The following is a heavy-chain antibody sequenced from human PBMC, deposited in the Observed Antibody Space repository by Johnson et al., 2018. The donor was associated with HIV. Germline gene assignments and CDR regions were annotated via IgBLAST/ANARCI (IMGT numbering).Heavy chain of an antibody. Sequence: MQLVESGGGLVQPGGSLRLSCAASGFTFSSYAMSWVRQAPGKGLEWVSAISGSGGSTYYADSVKGRLTLSSDNSKNSLYLQMNSLRAEDTAVYYCARDVIKVIAARDDAFDIWGQGTMVTVSS. V-gene: IGHV3-23*04. CDR3: ARDVIKVIAARDDAFDI. CDR1: GFTFSSYA. J-gene: IGHJ3*02. D-gene: IGHD6-6*01. CDR2: ISGSGGST.